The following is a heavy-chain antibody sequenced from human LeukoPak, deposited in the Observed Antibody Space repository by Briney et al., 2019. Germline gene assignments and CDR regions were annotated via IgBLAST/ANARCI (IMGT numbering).Heavy chain of an antibody. J-gene: IGHJ4*02. D-gene: IGHD3-22*01. V-gene: IGHV3-23*01. CDR1: GFTFSSYA. CDR2: ISGSGGST. CDR3: ASGSITMIVYYFDY. Sequence: GGSLRLSCAASGFTFSSYAMSWVRQAPGEGLEWVSAISGSGGSTYYADSVKGRFTISRDNSKNTLYLQMNSLRAEDTAVYYCASGSITMIVYYFDYWGRGTLVTASS.